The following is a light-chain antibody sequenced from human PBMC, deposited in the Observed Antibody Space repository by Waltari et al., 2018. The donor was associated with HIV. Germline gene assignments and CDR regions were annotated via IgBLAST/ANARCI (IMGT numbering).Light chain of an antibody. CDR1: HSVGNY. J-gene: IGKJ2*03. CDR3: QQRTNWPPYS. V-gene: IGKV3-11*01. Sequence: EIVLTQSPATLSLSPGETATLSCRASHSVGNYLACYQQKPGQAPRLLIYDASNRATGIPVRFSGSGSGTDFTLTISSLEPEDFAVYYCQQRTNWPPYSFGQGTKLEIK. CDR2: DAS.